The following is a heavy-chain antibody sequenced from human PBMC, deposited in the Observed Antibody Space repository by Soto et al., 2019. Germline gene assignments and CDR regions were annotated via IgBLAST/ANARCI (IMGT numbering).Heavy chain of an antibody. D-gene: IGHD1-26*01. J-gene: IGHJ4*02. CDR2: IYTGDSDT. V-gene: IGHV5-51*01. Sequence: PVESLKISCKGSGYTFSTYWIGWVRQMPGKGLEWMGIIYTGDSDTRYSPSFQGQVTISVEKSISAAYLKWSSLRASDSGMYYCARREGGRLDXWGQGTMVTVSX. CDR3: ARREGGRLDX. CDR1: GYTFSTYW.